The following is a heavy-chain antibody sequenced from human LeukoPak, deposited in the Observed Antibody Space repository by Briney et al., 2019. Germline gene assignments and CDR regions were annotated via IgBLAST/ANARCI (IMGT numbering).Heavy chain of an antibody. Sequence: PGGSLRLSCAASGFTVSSNYMSWVRQAPGKGLEWVSVIYSGGSTYYADSVKGRFTIPRDNSKNTLYLQMNSLRAEDTAVYYCARVLSQGPMVRGAYNWFDPWGQGTLVTVSS. D-gene: IGHD3-10*01. V-gene: IGHV3-66*01. CDR2: IYSGGST. J-gene: IGHJ5*02. CDR3: ARVLSQGPMVRGAYNWFDP. CDR1: GFTVSSNY.